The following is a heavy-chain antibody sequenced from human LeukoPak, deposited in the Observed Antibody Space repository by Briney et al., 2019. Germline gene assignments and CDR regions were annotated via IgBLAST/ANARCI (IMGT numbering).Heavy chain of an antibody. CDR2: IKQDGSER. CDR3: ARVTYSSGWYVDY. D-gene: IGHD6-19*01. J-gene: IGHJ4*02. V-gene: IGHV3-7*01. Sequence: GRSLRLSCAASGFTFSSYAMHWVRQAPGKGLEWVANIKQDGSERNYVDSVKGRFTISRDNAKNSLYLQLNSRRAEDTAVYYCARVTYSSGWYVDYWGQGTLVTVSS. CDR1: GFTFSSYA.